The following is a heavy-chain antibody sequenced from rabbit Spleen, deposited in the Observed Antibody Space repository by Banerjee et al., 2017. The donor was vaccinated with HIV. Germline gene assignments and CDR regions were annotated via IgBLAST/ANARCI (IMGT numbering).Heavy chain of an antibody. D-gene: IGHD2-1*01. CDR3: ARGSAAMTMVITGYYLNL. CDR2: IEPIFGNT. J-gene: IGHJ4*01. Sequence: QEQLVESGGGLVQPGGSLKLSCKASGFDFSSYGVSWVRQAPGKGLEWIGYIEPIFGNTYYANWVNGRFTISSHNAQNTLYLQLSSLTAADTATYFCARGSAAMTMVITGYYLNLWGQGTLVTVS. CDR1: GFDFSSYG. V-gene: IGHV1S47*01.